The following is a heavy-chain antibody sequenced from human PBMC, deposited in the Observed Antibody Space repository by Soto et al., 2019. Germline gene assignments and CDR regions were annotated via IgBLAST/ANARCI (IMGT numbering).Heavy chain of an antibody. D-gene: IGHD4-17*01. J-gene: IGHJ3*02. Sequence: QVQLGQSGAEVNKPGSSVTVSCKAPGGTFSTSSINWVRQAPGQRHEWLVNILPIFGTADYAQKFQDRVTITADKSKNTAYMELLSLFSEDTAVNYCARAHEYGGNSDAFDIWRQGTVVTVSS. CDR2: ILPIFGTA. CDR1: GGTFSTSS. V-gene: IGHV1-69*14. CDR3: ARAHEYGGNSDAFDI.